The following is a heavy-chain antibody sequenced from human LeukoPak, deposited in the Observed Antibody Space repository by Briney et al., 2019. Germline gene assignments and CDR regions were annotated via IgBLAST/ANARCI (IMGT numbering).Heavy chain of an antibody. CDR1: GFSLSTSGVG. D-gene: IGHD3-22*01. V-gene: IGHV2-5*02. CDR3: AHRTYYYDSSGHAFDY. CDR2: IYWDDDK. Sequence: SGPTLVNPTQTLTLTCTFSGFSLSTSGVGVGWIRQPPGKALEWFALIYWDDDKRYSPSLKSRLTITKDTSKNQVVLTMTNMDPVDTATYYCAHRTYYYDSSGHAFDYWGQGTLVTVSS. J-gene: IGHJ4*02.